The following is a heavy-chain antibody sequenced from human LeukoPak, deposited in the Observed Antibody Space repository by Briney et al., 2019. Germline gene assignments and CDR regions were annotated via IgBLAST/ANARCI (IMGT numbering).Heavy chain of an antibody. CDR2: INHSGST. CDR1: GYSISSGYY. V-gene: IGHV4-38-2*02. Sequence: SETLSLTCSVSGYSISSGYYWSWIRQPPGKGLEWIGEINHSGSTNYNPSLKSRITISVDTSKNQFSLKLSSVTAADTAVYYCARARGYSYGYLAYWGQGTLVTVSS. CDR3: ARARGYSYGYLAY. D-gene: IGHD5-18*01. J-gene: IGHJ4*02.